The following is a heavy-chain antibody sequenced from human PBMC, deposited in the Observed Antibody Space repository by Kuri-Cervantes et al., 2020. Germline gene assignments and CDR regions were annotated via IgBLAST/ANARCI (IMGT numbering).Heavy chain of an antibody. Sequence: GSLRLSCAASGFTFSSYSMNWVRQAPGKGLEWVSSISSSSSYIYYADSVKGRFTISRDNAKNSLYLQMNSLRAEDTAVYYCAKYYCGGDCYGMDVWGQGTTVTVSS. D-gene: IGHD2-21*01. CDR3: AKYYCGGDCYGMDV. J-gene: IGHJ6*02. CDR1: GFTFSSYS. V-gene: IGHV3-21*01. CDR2: ISSSSSYI.